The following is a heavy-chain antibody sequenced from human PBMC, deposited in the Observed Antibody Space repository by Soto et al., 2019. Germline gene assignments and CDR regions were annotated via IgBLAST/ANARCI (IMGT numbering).Heavy chain of an antibody. CDR1: GYTFSDYG. V-gene: IGHV1-18*01. CDR3: ARAKGSGYYFDY. Sequence: QVQLVQSGPEMKKPGASVKVSCKASGYTFSDYGITWARQAPGQGLEWMGWIGVYNGNTNYAQKLQGRVTMTTDQSTNTAYMELRGLGSDDTTVYYCARAKGSGYYFDYWGQGTLVSVSS. D-gene: IGHD3-10*01. J-gene: IGHJ4*02. CDR2: IGVYNGNT.